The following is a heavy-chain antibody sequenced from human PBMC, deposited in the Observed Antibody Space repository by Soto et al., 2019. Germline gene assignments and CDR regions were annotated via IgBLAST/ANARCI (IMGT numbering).Heavy chain of an antibody. J-gene: IGHJ4*02. CDR1: GGSIISTNW. CDR2: IYHSGST. Sequence: SETLSLTCAVSGGSIISTNWWSFVRQPPGKGLEWVGEIYHSGSTNYNPSLKSRVAISVDTSKNKFSLKLTSVTAADTAVYYCATSALYFYGGIDYWGPGTLVTVSS. CDR3: ATSALYFYGGIDY. V-gene: IGHV4-4*02. D-gene: IGHD4-17*01.